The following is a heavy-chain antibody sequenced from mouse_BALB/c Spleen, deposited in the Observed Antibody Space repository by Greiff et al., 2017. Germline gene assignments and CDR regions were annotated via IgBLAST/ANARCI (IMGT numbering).Heavy chain of an antibody. V-gene: IGHV1S81*02. CDR2: INPSNGRT. CDR1: GYTFTSYW. D-gene: IGHD2-14*01. Sequence: VQLQQPGAELVKPGASVKLSCKASGYTFTSYWMHWVKQRPGQGLEWIGEINPSNGRTNYNEKFKSKATLTVDKSSSTAYMQLSSLTSEDSAVYYCGDDRYDRDAMDYWGQGTSVTVSS. CDR3: GDDRYDRDAMDY. J-gene: IGHJ4*01.